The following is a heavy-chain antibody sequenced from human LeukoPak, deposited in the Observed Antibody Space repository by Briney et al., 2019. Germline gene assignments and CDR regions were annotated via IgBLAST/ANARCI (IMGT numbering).Heavy chain of an antibody. D-gene: IGHD3-3*01. CDR2: IWYDGSNK. J-gene: IGHJ4*02. Sequence: GGSLRLSCAASGFTFSSYSMNWVRQAPGKGLEWVAVIWYDGSNKYYADSVKGRFTISRDNSKNTLYLQMNSLRAEDTAVYYCARYDFWSGSDYWGQGTLVTVSS. V-gene: IGHV3-33*08. CDR3: ARYDFWSGSDY. CDR1: GFTFSSYS.